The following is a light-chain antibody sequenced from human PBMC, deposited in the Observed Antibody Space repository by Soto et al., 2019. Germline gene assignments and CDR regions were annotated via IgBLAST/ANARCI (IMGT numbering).Light chain of an antibody. J-gene: IGLJ1*01. V-gene: IGLV1-44*01. CDR3: AAWDASLNGYV. CDR2: SNY. Sequence: VLTQPPSASGTPGQRVTISCSGSSSNIGSKTVNWYQQLPGTAPKLLIYSNYQRPSGVPDRFSGSKSGTSASLAISGLQSEDEADYYCAAWDASLNGYVFGTGTKVTVL. CDR1: SSNIGSKT.